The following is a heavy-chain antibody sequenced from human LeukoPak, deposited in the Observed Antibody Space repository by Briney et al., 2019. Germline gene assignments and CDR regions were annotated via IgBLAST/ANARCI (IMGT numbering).Heavy chain of an antibody. J-gene: IGHJ4*02. CDR3: ARGRAGIAAAGFDY. CDR2: ISFDGANK. CDR1: GFTFSMSS. Sequence: GGSLRLSCATSGFTFSMSSMHWVRLAPGKGLEWLAGISFDGANKFSGDSVKGRFSIYRDNSKNTLYLQMNSLRLDDTAVYFCARGRAGIAAAGFDYWGQGTLVTVSS. V-gene: IGHV3-30*04. D-gene: IGHD6-13*01.